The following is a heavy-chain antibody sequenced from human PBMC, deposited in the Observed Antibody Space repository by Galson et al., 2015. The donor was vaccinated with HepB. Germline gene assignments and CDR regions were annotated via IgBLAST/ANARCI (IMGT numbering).Heavy chain of an antibody. Sequence: ETLSLTCTVSGGSISSSSYYWGWIRQPPGKGLEWIGSIYYSGSTYYNPSLKSRVTISVDTSKNQFSLKLSSVTAADTAVYYCARYRERGYSGYGAYFDYWGQGTLVTVSS. CDR2: IYYSGST. CDR3: ARYRERGYSGYGAYFDY. V-gene: IGHV4-39*07. CDR1: GGSISSSSYY. J-gene: IGHJ4*02. D-gene: IGHD5-12*01.